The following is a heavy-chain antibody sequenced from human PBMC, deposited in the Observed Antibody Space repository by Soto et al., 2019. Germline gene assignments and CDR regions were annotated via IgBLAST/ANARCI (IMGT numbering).Heavy chain of an antibody. CDR1: GFTFSSYS. CDR3: ASGYSSSSVYYYYYMDV. V-gene: IGHV3-21*01. D-gene: IGHD6-6*01. J-gene: IGHJ6*03. Sequence: GGSLRLSCAASGFTFSSYSMNWVRQAPGKGLEWVSSISSSSSYIYYADSVKGRFTISRDNAKNSLYLQMNSLRAEDTAVYYCASGYSSSSVYYYYYMDVWGKGTTVTVSS. CDR2: ISSSSSYI.